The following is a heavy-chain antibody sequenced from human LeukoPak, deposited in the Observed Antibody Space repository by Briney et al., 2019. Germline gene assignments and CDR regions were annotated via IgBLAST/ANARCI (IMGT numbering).Heavy chain of an antibody. CDR2: IYSSGST. V-gene: IGHV4-4*07. CDR3: ARDLNAGNFWDY. J-gene: IGHJ4*02. D-gene: IGHD1-7*01. Sequence: SETPSLTCTVSGGSISSYYWSWIRQPAGKGLEWVGRIYSSGSTNYNPSLKSRVTLSVDTSKNQFSLKLNSVTAADTAVYYCARDLNAGNFWDYWGQGTLVTVSS. CDR1: GGSISSYY.